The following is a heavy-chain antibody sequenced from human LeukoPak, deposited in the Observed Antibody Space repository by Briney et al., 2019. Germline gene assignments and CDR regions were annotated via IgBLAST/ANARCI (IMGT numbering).Heavy chain of an antibody. CDR3: AIAPGNYYYYMDV. Sequence: PGGSLRLSCAASGFTFSSYAMSWVRQAPGKGLEWGSAISGSGGSTYYADSVKGRFTISRDNSKNTLYLQMNSLRAEDTAVYYCAIAPGNYYYYMDVWGKGTTVTVSS. J-gene: IGHJ6*03. CDR1: GFTFSSYA. CDR2: ISGSGGST. V-gene: IGHV3-23*01. D-gene: IGHD3-10*01.